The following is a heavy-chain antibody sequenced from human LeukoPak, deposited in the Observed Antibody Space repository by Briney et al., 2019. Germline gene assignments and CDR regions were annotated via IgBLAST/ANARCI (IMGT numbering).Heavy chain of an antibody. J-gene: IGHJ4*02. CDR2: IHYSGST. CDR3: AGHLSGYFDY. Sequence: SETLSLTCTVSGGSINSYYWSWIRQPPGRGLEWVGSIHYSGSTSYNPSLRCRVTISVDKSKNQYSLNLTSVTAADTAVYYCAGHLSGYFDYWGQGILVTVSS. V-gene: IGHV4-59*03. CDR1: GGSINSYY. D-gene: IGHD3-3*01.